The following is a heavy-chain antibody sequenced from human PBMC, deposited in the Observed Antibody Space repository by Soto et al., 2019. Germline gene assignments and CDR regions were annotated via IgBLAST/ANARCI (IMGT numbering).Heavy chain of an antibody. CDR2: IYYSGIT. D-gene: IGHD5-12*01. CDR1: GGSISSYY. Sequence: SETLSLTCTVSGGSISSYYWSWIRQPPGKGLEWIGYIYYSGITDYNPSLKSRVTMSVGTSKNQFSLKLSSVTAADTAVYYCARAYGGYADYWGQGALVTVSS. V-gene: IGHV4-59*01. CDR3: ARAYGGYADY. J-gene: IGHJ4*02.